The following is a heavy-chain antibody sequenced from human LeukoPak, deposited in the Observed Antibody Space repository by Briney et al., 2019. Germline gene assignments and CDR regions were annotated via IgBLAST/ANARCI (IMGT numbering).Heavy chain of an antibody. CDR2: IKQGGSEK. D-gene: IGHD1-26*01. CDR1: GFTFSTYW. J-gene: IGHJ4*02. V-gene: IGHV3-7*01. CDR3: ARDKVVGATNFDY. Sequence: GGSLRLSCAASGFTFSTYWMSWVRQVPGKGLEWVANIKQGGSEKYYVDSVKGRFTISRDNAKNSLYLQMNSLRTEDTAVYYCARDKVVGATNFDYWGQGTLVTVSS.